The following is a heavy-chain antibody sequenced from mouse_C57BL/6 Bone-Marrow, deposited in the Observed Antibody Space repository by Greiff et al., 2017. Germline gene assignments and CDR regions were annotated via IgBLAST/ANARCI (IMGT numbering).Heavy chain of an antibody. V-gene: IGHV1-19*01. J-gene: IGHJ2*01. CDR1: GYTFTDYY. Sequence: VQLQQSGPVLVKPGASVKMSCKASGYTFTDYYMNWVKQSHGKSLEWIGVINPYNGGTSYNQKFKGKATLTVDKSSSTAYMGLNSLTSEDSAVYYCARTGDYDGYWGQGTTRTVSS. CDR2: INPYNGGT. CDR3: ARTGDYDGY. D-gene: IGHD2-4*01.